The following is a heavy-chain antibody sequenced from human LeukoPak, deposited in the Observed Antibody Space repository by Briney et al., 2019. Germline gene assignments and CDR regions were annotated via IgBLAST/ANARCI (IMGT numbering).Heavy chain of an antibody. J-gene: IGHJ6*02. D-gene: IGHD3-22*01. CDR1: GFTFSSYS. CDR3: ARGDSYDSSGYYYYYYGMDV. Sequence: GGSLRLSCAASGFTFSSYSVNWVRQAPGKGLEWVSSISSSSSYIYYADSVKGRFTISRDNAKNSLYLQMNSLRAEDTAVYYCARGDSYDSSGYYYYYYGMDVWGQGTTVPVSS. V-gene: IGHV3-21*01. CDR2: ISSSSSYI.